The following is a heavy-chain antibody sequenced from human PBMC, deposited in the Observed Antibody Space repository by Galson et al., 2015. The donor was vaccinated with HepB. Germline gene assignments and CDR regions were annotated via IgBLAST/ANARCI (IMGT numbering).Heavy chain of an antibody. CDR2: INTNTGNP. CDR1: GYTFTSYA. V-gene: IGHV7-4-1*02. Sequence: SVKVSCKASGYTFTSYAMNWVRQAPGQGLEWMGWINTNTGNPTYAQGFTGRFVFSLDTSVSTAYLQMNSLRAEDTAVYYCAKDLRGYSSGRYGGDWGQGTLVTVSS. D-gene: IGHD6-19*01. J-gene: IGHJ4*02. CDR3: AKDLRGYSSGRYGGD.